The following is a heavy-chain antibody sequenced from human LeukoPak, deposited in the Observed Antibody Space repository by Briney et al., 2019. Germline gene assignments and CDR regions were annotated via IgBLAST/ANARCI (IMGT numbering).Heavy chain of an antibody. Sequence: SVKVSCKASGGTFSSYAISWVRQAPGQGLEWMGGIIPILGIANYAQKFQGRVTITADKSTSTAYMELSSLRSEDAAVYYCARSDGYSYGYYFDYWGQGTLVTVSS. CDR2: IIPILGIA. V-gene: IGHV1-69*04. CDR1: GGTFSSYA. D-gene: IGHD5-18*01. CDR3: ARSDGYSYGYYFDY. J-gene: IGHJ4*02.